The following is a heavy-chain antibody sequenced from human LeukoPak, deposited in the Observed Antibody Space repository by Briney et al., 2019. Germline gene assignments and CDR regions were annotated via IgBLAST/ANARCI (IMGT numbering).Heavy chain of an antibody. CDR2: ISAFNGNT. Sequence: ASVKVSCKASGYIFTSYGVSWVRQAPGQGLEWMGWISAFNGNTNYAQRFRGRVTMTTEASTSTAYMELRSLRSDDTAFYYCAREPGLARSTFFDYWGQGTLVTVST. J-gene: IGHJ4*02. CDR1: GYIFTSYG. CDR3: AREPGLARSTFFDY. V-gene: IGHV1-18*01. D-gene: IGHD3-16*01.